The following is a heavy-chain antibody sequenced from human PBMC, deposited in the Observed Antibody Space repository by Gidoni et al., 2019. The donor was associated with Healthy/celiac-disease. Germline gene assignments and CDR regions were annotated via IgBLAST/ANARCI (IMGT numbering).Heavy chain of an antibody. CDR1: GGPISSYY. D-gene: IGHD2-2*01. CDR3: ARWGCSSTSCPRNWFDP. Sequence: QVQLQESGPGLVKPSETLSLTCTASGGPISSYYWSWIRQPPGKGLEWIGYIYYSGSTNYNPSLKSRVTRSVDTSKNQCSLKLSSVTAADTAVYYCARWGCSSTSCPRNWFDPWGQGTLVTVSS. J-gene: IGHJ5*02. CDR2: IYYSGST. V-gene: IGHV4-59*01.